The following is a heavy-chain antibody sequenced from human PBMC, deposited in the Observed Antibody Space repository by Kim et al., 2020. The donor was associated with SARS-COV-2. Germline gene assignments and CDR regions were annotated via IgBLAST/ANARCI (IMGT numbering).Heavy chain of an antibody. V-gene: IGHV4-39*01. CDR2: IYYSGST. CDR3: AGHTYSSSWADY. CDR1: GGSISSSSYY. J-gene: IGHJ4*02. Sequence: SETLSLTCTVSGGSISSSSYYWGWIRQPPGKGLEWIGSIYYSGSTYNNPSLKSRVTISVDTSNNQFSLKLSSVTAADTAVYYCAGHTYSSSWADYWGQGTLVTVSS. D-gene: IGHD6-13*01.